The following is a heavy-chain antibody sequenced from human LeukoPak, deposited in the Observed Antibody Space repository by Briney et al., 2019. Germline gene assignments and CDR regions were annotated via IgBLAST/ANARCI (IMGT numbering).Heavy chain of an antibody. Sequence: GGSLRLSCAASGFTVSSYSMNWVRQAPGKGLEWVSAISGSGGSTYYADSVKGRFTISRDNSKNTLYLQMNSLRAEDTAVYYCAKETGSYHILYYFDYWGQGALVTVSS. D-gene: IGHD1-26*01. CDR2: ISGSGGST. V-gene: IGHV3-23*01. CDR3: AKETGSYHILYYFDY. CDR1: GFTVSSYS. J-gene: IGHJ4*02.